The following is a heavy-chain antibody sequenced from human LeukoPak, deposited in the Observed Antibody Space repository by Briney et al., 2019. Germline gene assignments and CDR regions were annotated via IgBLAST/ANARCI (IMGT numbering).Heavy chain of an antibody. J-gene: IGHJ4*02. CDR1: GFTFSSYA. CDR2: ATSSGSNT. V-gene: IGHV3-23*01. CDR3: AKSRLGYDY. D-gene: IGHD5-12*01. Sequence: GGSLRLSCAASGFTFSSYAMSWVRQAPGKGLEWVSLATSSGSNTYYADSVKDRFTISRNNSKNTLYLQMNSLRDEETDVYYCAKSRLGYDYWGQGTLVTVSS.